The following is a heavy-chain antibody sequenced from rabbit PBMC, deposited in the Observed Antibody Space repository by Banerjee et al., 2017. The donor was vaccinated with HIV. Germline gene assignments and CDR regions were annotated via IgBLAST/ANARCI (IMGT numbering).Heavy chain of an antibody. V-gene: IGHV1S45*01. CDR3: ARPVDSASYGYATDL. Sequence: QEQLVESRGGLVTPGGSLKLSCKASGFTISNNYWMNWVRQAPGKGLEWIGCVDVGSSGFTYFANWAKGRFTITRSTSLNTVTLQMTSLTAADTATYFCARPVDSASYGYATDLWGPGTLVTVS. D-gene: IGHD6-1*01. CDR2: VDVGSSGFT. J-gene: IGHJ4*01. CDR1: GFTISNNYW.